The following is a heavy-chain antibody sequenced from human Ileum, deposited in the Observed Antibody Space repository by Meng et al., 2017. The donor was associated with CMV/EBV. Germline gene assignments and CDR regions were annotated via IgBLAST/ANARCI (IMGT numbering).Heavy chain of an antibody. V-gene: IGHV4-61*01. J-gene: IGHJ5*02. CDR1: GGSVSSHSYY. Sequence: VSGGSVSSHSYYWTWIRQPPGKGLEWIGYIYYSGSSRYNPSLKSRVTVSVDTSKNQFSLRLSSVTAADTAVYYCAREFTTNYNYFDPWGQGTLVTVSS. CDR3: AREFTTNYNYFDP. CDR2: IYYSGSS. D-gene: IGHD1-20*01.